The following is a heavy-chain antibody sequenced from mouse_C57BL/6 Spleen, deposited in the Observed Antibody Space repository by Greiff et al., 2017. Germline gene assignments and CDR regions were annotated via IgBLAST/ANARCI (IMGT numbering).Heavy chain of an antibody. Sequence: QVQLKQPGAELVKPGASVKLSCKASGYTFTSYWMHWVKQRPGQGLEWIGMIHPNSGSTNYKEKFKSKATLTVDKASSTAYMQLSSLTSEDSAVYDCARGGTTVDFDVWGTGTTVTVSS. D-gene: IGHD1-1*01. J-gene: IGHJ1*03. V-gene: IGHV1-64*01. CDR1: GYTFTSYW. CDR2: IHPNSGST. CDR3: ARGGTTVDFDV.